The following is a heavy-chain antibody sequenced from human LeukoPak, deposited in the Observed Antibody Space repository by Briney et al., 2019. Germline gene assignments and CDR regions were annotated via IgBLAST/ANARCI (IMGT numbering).Heavy chain of an antibody. CDR3: ASAVPSITMVRGVSDQH. D-gene: IGHD3-10*01. V-gene: IGHV3-21*01. Sequence: GGSLTLSCAASGFTFSSYSMNWVRQAPGQGLELVSSISSCSSYIYYADSVKSRFTISRDNAKNSLYLQMNTLRAEDTAVYYCASAVPSITMVRGVSDQHWGQGTLVTVSS. CDR1: GFTFSSYS. J-gene: IGHJ1*01. CDR2: ISSCSSYI.